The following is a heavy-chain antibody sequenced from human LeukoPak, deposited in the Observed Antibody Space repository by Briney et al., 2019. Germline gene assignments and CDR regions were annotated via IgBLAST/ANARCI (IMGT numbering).Heavy chain of an antibody. CDR3: AGGFGVGKNYYYYYMDV. CDR2: IYTSGST. Sequence: SETLSLTCTVSGGSISSYYWSWIRQPAGKGLEWIGRIYTSGSTNYNPSLKSRVTMSVDTSKNQFSLKLSSVTAADTAVYYCAGGFGVGKNYYYYYMDVWGKGTTVTVSS. D-gene: IGHD3-3*01. V-gene: IGHV4-4*07. CDR1: GGSISSYY. J-gene: IGHJ6*03.